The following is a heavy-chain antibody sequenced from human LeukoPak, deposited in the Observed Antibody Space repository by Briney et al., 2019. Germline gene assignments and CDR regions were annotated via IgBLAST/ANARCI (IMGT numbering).Heavy chain of an antibody. V-gene: IGHV3-30-3*01. CDR3: ARGPYSGKPIGY. CDR1: GFTFSSYA. CDR2: ISHDGSNK. J-gene: IGHJ4*02. D-gene: IGHD1-26*01. Sequence: PGGSLRLSCAASGFTFSSYAMNWVRQAPGKGLEWVAVISHDGSNKYYADSVKGRFTISRGNSKNTLYLQMNSLRAEDTAVYYCARGPYSGKPIGYWGQGTLVTVSS.